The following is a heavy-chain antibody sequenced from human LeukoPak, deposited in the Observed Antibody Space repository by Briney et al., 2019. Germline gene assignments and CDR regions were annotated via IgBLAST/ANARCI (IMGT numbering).Heavy chain of an antibody. CDR3: ARVRDGSGSYYPFDY. J-gene: IGHJ4*02. CDR1: GFTFSSYS. D-gene: IGHD3-10*01. V-gene: IGHV3-48*02. CDR2: ISSSSSTI. Sequence: GGSLRLSCAASGFTFSSYSMNWVRQAPGKGLEWVSYISSSSSTIYYADSVKGRFTISRDNAKNSLYLQMNSLRDEDTAVYYCARVRDGSGSYYPFDYWGQGTLVTVSS.